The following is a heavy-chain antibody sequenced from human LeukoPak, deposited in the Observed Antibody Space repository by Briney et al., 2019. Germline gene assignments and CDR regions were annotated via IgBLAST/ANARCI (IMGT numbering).Heavy chain of an antibody. CDR2: IWHDGSKK. CDR3: AKDGVGPNDYHAFDN. CDR1: GFTFSSYG. Sequence: GGSLRLSGAASGFTFSSYGMHWVRQAPGKGLEWVTFIWHDGSKKYYADSMKGRFTISRDNSKYTLYLQMNSLRAEDTAVYYCAKDGVGPNDYHAFDNWGQGTMVTVSS. J-gene: IGHJ3*02. V-gene: IGHV3-30*02. D-gene: IGHD4/OR15-4a*01.